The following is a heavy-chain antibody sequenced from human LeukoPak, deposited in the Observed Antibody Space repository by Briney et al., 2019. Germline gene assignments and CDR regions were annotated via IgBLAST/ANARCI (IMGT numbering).Heavy chain of an antibody. CDR2: INPNSGGT. D-gene: IGHD4-17*01. CDR3: ASPRPNDYGDYYFDY. Sequence: ASVKVYCKTSGYTFTGYDIYWVRQAPGQGLELMGWINPNSGGTNYAQKFQGRVTMTRDKSINTAYMELRSLRSDDTAVYYCASPRPNDYGDYYFDYWGQGTLVTVSS. V-gene: IGHV1-2*02. CDR1: GYTFTGYD. J-gene: IGHJ4*02.